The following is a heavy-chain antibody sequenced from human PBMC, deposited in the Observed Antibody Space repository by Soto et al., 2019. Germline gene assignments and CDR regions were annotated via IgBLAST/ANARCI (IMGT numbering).Heavy chain of an antibody. CDR2: IIPIFGTA. J-gene: IGHJ6*01. Sequence: SPVKLSCKPSGGTFSSYVISCGLQDRGQGLEWMGGIIPIFGTANYAQKFQGRVTITADESTSTAYMELSSLRSEVTAVYYCASAGAAAPMDVWGQGTTVTVSS. D-gene: IGHD6-13*01. V-gene: IGHV1-69*13. CDR1: GGTFSSYV. CDR3: ASAGAAAPMDV.